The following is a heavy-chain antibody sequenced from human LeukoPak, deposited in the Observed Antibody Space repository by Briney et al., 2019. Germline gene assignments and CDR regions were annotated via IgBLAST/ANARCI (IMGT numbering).Heavy chain of an antibody. J-gene: IGHJ4*02. CDR3: ARDATHCTNGVCYTRFDY. Sequence: PGGSLRLSCAASGFSFTSHGVSWVRQAPGKGLEWVARMNLDGSEKYYVDSVKGRFTISRDNAKTSLYLEMNSLRAEDTAVYYCARDATHCTNGVCYTRFDYWGQGTLVTVSS. V-gene: IGHV3-7*01. CDR1: GFSFTSHG. D-gene: IGHD2-8*01. CDR2: MNLDGSEK.